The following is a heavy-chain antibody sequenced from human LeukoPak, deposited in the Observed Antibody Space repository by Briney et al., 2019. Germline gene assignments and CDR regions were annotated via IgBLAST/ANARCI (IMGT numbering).Heavy chain of an antibody. Sequence: ASVKVSCKVSGYTLTELSMHWVRQAPGKGLGWMGGFDPEDGETIYAQKFQGRVTMTEDTSTDTAYMELSSLRSEDTAVYYCATGKVGATVFDYWGQGTLVTVSS. CDR3: ATGKVGATVFDY. CDR2: FDPEDGET. D-gene: IGHD1-26*01. J-gene: IGHJ4*02. V-gene: IGHV1-24*01. CDR1: GYTLTELS.